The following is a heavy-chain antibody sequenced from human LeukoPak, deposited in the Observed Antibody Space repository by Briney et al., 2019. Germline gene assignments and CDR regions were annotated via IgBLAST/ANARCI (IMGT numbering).Heavy chain of an antibody. V-gene: IGHV4-59*01. CDR1: GGSITRYY. J-gene: IGHJ4*02. Sequence: SETLSLTCSVSGGSITRYYGSWIRQPPGKGLEWIGYIYYSGSTNYNPSLKSRVTISVDTSKNQFSLKLSSVTAADTAVYYCARGGYDVGVFDYWGQGTLVTVSS. D-gene: IGHD5-12*01. CDR3: ARGGYDVGVFDY. CDR2: IYYSGST.